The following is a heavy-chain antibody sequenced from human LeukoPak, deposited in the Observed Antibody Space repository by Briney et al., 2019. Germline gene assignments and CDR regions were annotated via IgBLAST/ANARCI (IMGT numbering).Heavy chain of an antibody. CDR3: ARDHRGGLNWFDP. CDR1: GYTFTGYY. Sequence: ASVKVSCKASGYTFTGYYMHWVRQAPGQGLEWMGWINPNSGGTNYAQKFQGRVTMTRDTSIGTAYMELSRLRSDDTAVYYCARDHRGGLNWFDPWGQGTLVTVSS. J-gene: IGHJ5*02. V-gene: IGHV1-2*02. CDR2: INPNSGGT. D-gene: IGHD3-10*01.